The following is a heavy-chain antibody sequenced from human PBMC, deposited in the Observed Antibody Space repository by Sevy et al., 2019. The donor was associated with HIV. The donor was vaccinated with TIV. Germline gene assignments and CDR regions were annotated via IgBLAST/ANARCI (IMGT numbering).Heavy chain of an antibody. J-gene: IGHJ4*02. CDR1: GGSISSHY. CDR2: IDTSGGT. CDR3: ARYNFWTGHYDYFDY. V-gene: IGHV4-4*07. Sequence: SETLSLTCSVSGGSISSHYWSWIRQPAGEGLEWIGRIDTSGGTNYNPSLKTRVTMSMDTSKNQFSLRLSSVTAADTAVYYCARYNFWTGHYDYFDYWGPGALVTVSS. D-gene: IGHD3-3*01.